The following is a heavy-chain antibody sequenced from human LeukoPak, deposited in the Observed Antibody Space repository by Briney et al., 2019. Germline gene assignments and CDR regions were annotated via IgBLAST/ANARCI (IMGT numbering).Heavy chain of an antibody. D-gene: IGHD3-22*01. CDR3: ARGRDYYDNSGYFYFDY. CDR1: GRSISSYY. V-gene: IGHV4-4*07. CDR2: IYTSGST. Sequence: PSETLSLTCTVSGRSISSYYWNWIRQPAGKGLEWIEHIYTSGSTNYNPSLKSRVTMSVATSKNQFSLKLSSVTAADTAVYYCARGRDYYDNSGYFYFDYWGQGTLVTVSS. J-gene: IGHJ4*02.